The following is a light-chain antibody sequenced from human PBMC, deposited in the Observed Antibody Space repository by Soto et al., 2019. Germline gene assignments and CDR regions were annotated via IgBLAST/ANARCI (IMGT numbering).Light chain of an antibody. CDR2: DAS. V-gene: IGKV3-11*01. CDR1: QSVSSY. J-gene: IGKJ5*01. Sequence: EIVLTQSPATLSLSPGERATLSCRASQSVSSYLAWYQQKPGQAPRLLIYDASNRATGIPARFSGSGSGTDFTLTISSLKPEDFAVYYCQQRSNWRPIFGQGTRLEIK. CDR3: QQRSNWRPI.